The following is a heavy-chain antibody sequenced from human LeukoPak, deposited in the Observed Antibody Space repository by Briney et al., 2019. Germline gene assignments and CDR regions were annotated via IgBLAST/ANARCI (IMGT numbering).Heavy chain of an antibody. J-gene: IGHJ4*02. Sequence: GASVKLSCKASGGAFSSYAISWVRQAPGQGLEWMGRIIPILGIANYAQKFQGRVTITADKSTSTAYMELSSLRSEDTAVYYCARGDSGYYAFDYWGPGTLVTVSS. CDR1: GGAFSSYA. CDR2: IIPILGIA. V-gene: IGHV1-69*04. CDR3: ARGDSGYYAFDY. D-gene: IGHD5-12*01.